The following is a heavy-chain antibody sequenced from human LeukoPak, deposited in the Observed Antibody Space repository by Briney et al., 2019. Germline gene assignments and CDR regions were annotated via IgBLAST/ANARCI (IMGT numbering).Heavy chain of an antibody. J-gene: IGHJ3*02. Sequence: GRSLRLSCAASGFTFSNTWMNWVRQAPGKGLEWVGRIKSEIDGGATDYAAPVQGRFTISRDDSQATLYLQMNSLKTEDTAVYYCTTGGSVIVAGTRAFDIWGQGTMVTVSS. CDR1: GFTFSNTW. CDR2: IKSEIDGGAT. CDR3: TTGGSVIVAGTRAFDI. V-gene: IGHV3-15*07. D-gene: IGHD5-12*01.